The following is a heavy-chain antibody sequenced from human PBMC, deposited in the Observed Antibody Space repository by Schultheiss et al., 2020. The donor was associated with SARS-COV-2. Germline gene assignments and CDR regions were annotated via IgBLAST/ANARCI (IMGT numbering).Heavy chain of an antibody. CDR3: ARAVPPPLTPRVEVYFQH. D-gene: IGHD4-23*01. CDR2: IYYSGST. J-gene: IGHJ1*01. CDR1: GGSISSGSYY. Sequence: SQTLSLTCTVSGGSISSGSYYWSWIRQPAGKGLEWIGYIYYSGSTYYNPSLKSRVTISVDTSKNQFSLKLSSVTAADTAVYYCARAVPPPLTPRVEVYFQHWGQGTLVTVSS. V-gene: IGHV4-31*03.